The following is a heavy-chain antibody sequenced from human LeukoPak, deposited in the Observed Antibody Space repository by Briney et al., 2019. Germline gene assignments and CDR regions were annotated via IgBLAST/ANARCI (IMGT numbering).Heavy chain of an antibody. V-gene: IGHV1-46*01. J-gene: IGHJ4*02. CDR3: ARVHSGYDYRTGYFDY. CDR1: GYTFTSYY. D-gene: IGHD5-12*01. CDR2: INPSGGST. Sequence: GASVKVSCKASGYTFTSYYMHWVRQAPGQGLEWMGIINPSGGSTSYAQKFQGGVTMTRDTSTSTVYMELSSLRSEDTAVYYCARVHSGYDYRTGYFDYWGQGTLVTVSS.